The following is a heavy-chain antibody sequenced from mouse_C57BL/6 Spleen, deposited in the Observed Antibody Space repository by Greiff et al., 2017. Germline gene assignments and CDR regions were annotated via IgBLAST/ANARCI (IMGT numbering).Heavy chain of an antibody. D-gene: IGHD1-1*01. CDR2: IHPNRGST. V-gene: IGHV1-64*01. CDR3: ARGDYGSSVDY. J-gene: IGHJ2*01. CDR1: GYTFTSYW. Sequence: QVQLQQPGAELVKPGASVKLSCKASGYTFTSYWMHWVKQRPGQGLEWIGMIHPNRGSTNYNEKFKSKATLPVDQSSSTAYMQLSSLTSEDSAVYYCARGDYGSSVDYWGQGTTLTVSS.